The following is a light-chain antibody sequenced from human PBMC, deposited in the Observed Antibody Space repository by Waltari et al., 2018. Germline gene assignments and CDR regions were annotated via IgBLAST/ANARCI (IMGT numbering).Light chain of an antibody. V-gene: IGLV2-14*03. CDR2: DVS. Sequence: QSALAQPASVSGSPGQSITISCTGTANDIGGYNYFSWYQQHPGLAPKLMIYDVSNRPSGVSNRFSGSKSGNTASLTISGLQAEDEADYYCSSYTSSSTYVLFGGGTKLTVL. CDR1: ANDIGGYNY. J-gene: IGLJ2*01. CDR3: SSYTSSSTYVL.